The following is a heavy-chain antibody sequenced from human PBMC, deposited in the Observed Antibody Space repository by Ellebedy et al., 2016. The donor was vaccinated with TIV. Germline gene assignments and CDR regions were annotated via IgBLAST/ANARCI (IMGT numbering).Heavy chain of an antibody. J-gene: IGHJ4*02. CDR3: VKLDSSGYYYGRLDY. CDR1: GFTFSSHA. CDR2: ISADSANT. D-gene: IGHD3-22*01. Sequence: GESLKISCAASGFTFSSHAMSWVRQAPGKGLEWVSGISADSANTHYADSVKGRFTISRDNSKNTQYLQMNSLRAEDTAVYYCVKLDSSGYYYGRLDYWGQGTLVTVPS. V-gene: IGHV3-23*01.